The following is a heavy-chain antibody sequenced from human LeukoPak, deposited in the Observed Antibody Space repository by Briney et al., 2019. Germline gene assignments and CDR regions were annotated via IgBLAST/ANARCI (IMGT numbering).Heavy chain of an antibody. J-gene: IGHJ6*02. CDR2: ISHDGSNK. D-gene: IGHD3-10*01. CDR1: GFSFSNYA. Sequence: GGSLRLSCATSGFSFSNYAIHWVRQAPGKGLEWVTSISHDGSNKRYADSVKGRFTISRDDSKNTLYLQMNSLRVEDTAVYYCARERVDIAMVRGVVTNYYYRGMDVWGPGTTVTVSS. CDR3: ARERVDIAMVRGVVTNYYYRGMDV. V-gene: IGHV3-30*04.